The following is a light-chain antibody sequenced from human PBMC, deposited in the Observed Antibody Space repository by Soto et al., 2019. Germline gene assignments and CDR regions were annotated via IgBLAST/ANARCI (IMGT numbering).Light chain of an antibody. Sequence: DIQMTQSPSSLSASVGDRVTITCRASQSISSYLNWYQQKPGKAPKLLIYAASSLQSGVPSRFSGSGSGTDFTLTISSLQPEDFAIYYCQQSYSTPPGTFGQGTKVEIK. V-gene: IGKV1-39*01. CDR3: QQSYSTPPGT. CDR1: QSISSY. CDR2: AAS. J-gene: IGKJ1*01.